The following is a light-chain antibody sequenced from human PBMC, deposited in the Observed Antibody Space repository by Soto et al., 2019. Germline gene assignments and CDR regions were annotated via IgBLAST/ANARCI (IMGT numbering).Light chain of an antibody. V-gene: IGKV3-15*01. CDR1: QIVSIH. CDR2: GAS. Sequence: THPSPTLSVSPSERPTFSCMASQIVSIHLAWYQHKPILAPKLLIYGASPRATGIPAKFIGSGSGTEFTHIISGLQAEDFAVYSCQQYNNWPPITVGQGKRLEIK. J-gene: IGKJ5*01. CDR3: QQYNNWPPIT.